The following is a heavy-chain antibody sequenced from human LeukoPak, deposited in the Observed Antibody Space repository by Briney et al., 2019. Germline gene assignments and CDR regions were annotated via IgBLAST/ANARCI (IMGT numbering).Heavy chain of an antibody. J-gene: IGHJ4*02. CDR2: DYCGGNT. Sequence: PSETLSLTCTVSGFSVTTDSYCWGWIRQPPGKGLEWIGYDYCGGNTNYDPSLKRRVTNSVDTSKNQFSLTLTSVTAADTAVYFCARDHFGSLDSWGQGILVTVSS. CDR1: GFSVTTDSYC. D-gene: IGHD3-10*01. CDR3: ARDHFGSLDS. V-gene: IGHV4-61*01.